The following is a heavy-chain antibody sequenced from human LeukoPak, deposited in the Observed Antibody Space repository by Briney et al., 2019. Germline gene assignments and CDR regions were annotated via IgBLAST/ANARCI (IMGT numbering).Heavy chain of an antibody. CDR1: GGTFSSYA. V-gene: IGHV1-69*04. CDR2: IIPILGIA. CDR3: ARRVGIAAAMAFDI. J-gene: IGHJ3*02. D-gene: IGHD6-13*01. Sequence: GASVKVSCKASGGTFSSYAISWVRQAPGQGLEWMGRIIPILGIANYAQKFQGRVTITADKSTSTAYMELSSLRSEDTAVYYCARRVGIAAAMAFDIWGQGTMVTVSS.